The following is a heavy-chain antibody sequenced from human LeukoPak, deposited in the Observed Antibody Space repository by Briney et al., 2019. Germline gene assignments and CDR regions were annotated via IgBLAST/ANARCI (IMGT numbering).Heavy chain of an antibody. CDR3: ARGTPDISTGYYKGWPDP. CDR2: INHSGST. D-gene: IGHD3-9*01. V-gene: IGHV4-34*01. J-gene: IGHJ5*02. CDR1: GGSFSGYY. Sequence: SETLSLTCAVYGGSFSGYYWSWIRQPPGKGLEWIGEINHSGSTNYNPSLKSRVTISVDTSKNQFSLKPSSVTAADTAVYYCARGTPDISTGYYKGWPDPWGQGTLVTVSS.